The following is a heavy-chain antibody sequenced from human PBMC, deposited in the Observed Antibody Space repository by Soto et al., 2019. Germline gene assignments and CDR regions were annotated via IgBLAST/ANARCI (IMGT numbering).Heavy chain of an antibody. J-gene: IGHJ4*02. V-gene: IGHV3-30*18. CDR3: AKDLTNSISWPDY. CDR1: GFIFSGHG. Sequence: QVQLGESGGGVVQPGRSLRLACVASGFIFSGHGMHWVRQVPGKALEWVAVVSYDGRYTHYADSVKGRFTISRDNSKIKLYLTMQSLRAGDAARYLRAKDLTNSISWPDYWGEGALVTASS. CDR2: VSYDGRYT. D-gene: IGHD6-13*01.